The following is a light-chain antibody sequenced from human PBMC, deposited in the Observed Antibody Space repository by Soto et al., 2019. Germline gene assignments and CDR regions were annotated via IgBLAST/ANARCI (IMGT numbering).Light chain of an antibody. J-gene: IGKJ2*01. V-gene: IGKV1-5*03. CDR1: QSIGNW. CDR2: KAS. CDR3: QQYNSYSYT. Sequence: DTQMTQSPSTLSASVGDRVTITCRASQSIGNWLAWYQQKPGKPPKLLIYKASSLESGVPSRFSGSGSGTEFTLTISSLQPDELATYYCQQYNSYSYTFGQGTKLEIK.